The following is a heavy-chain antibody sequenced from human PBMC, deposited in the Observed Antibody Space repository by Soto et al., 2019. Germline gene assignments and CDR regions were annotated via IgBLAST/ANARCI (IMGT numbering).Heavy chain of an antibody. Sequence: SLRLSCAASGFTFSSYGMHWVRQAPGKGLEWVAVISYDGSNKYYADSVKGRFTISRDSSKNTLYLEMNSLRPEDTAVYYCAKGEYYYGSGSPHYGMDVWGQGTTVTVSS. D-gene: IGHD3-10*01. V-gene: IGHV3-30*18. CDR1: GFTFSSYG. CDR3: AKGEYYYGSGSPHYGMDV. J-gene: IGHJ6*02. CDR2: ISYDGSNK.